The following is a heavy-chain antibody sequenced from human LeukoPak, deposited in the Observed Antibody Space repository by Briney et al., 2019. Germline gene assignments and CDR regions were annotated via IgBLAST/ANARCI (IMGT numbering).Heavy chain of an antibody. CDR3: AKVGEDMITFGGVIVFDY. V-gene: IGHV3-30*18. CDR2: ISYDGSNK. Sequence: PGGSLRLSCAASGFTFSSYGMHWVRQAPGKGLEWVAVISYDGSNKYYADSVKGRFTISRDNSKTTLYLQMNSLRAEDTAVYSCAKVGEDMITFGGVIVFDYWGQGTLVTVSS. J-gene: IGHJ4*02. D-gene: IGHD3-16*02. CDR1: GFTFSSYG.